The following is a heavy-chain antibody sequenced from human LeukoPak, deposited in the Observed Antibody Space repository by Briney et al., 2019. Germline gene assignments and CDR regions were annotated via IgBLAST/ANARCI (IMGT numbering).Heavy chain of an antibody. CDR1: GFTFSSYN. D-gene: IGHD6-19*01. V-gene: IGHV3-48*01. CDR2: ISSRGDSV. J-gene: IGHJ4*02. Sequence: PGGSLRLSCAASGFTFSSYNMNRARQAPGKGLEWISYISSRGDSVYYAYSVQGRFTISRDNGKNSLYLQMNSLRAEDTAVYYCAGDPTYSSGPVDYWGQGTLVTVSS. CDR3: AGDPTYSSGPVDY.